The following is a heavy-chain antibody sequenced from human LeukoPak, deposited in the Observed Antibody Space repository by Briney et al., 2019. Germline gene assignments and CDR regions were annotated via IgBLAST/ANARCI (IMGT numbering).Heavy chain of an antibody. D-gene: IGHD3-22*01. CDR3: AKGFSSGPWDACDI. V-gene: IGHV3-30*18. Sequence: GGTLRLSCAASGFTFSSYGMHWVRQAPGKGLEWVAVISYDGSKKYYADSVKGRFTISRDSSKNMLYLQMNSLRVEDTAVYYCAKGFSSGPWDACDIWGQGTMVTASS. J-gene: IGHJ3*02. CDR2: ISYDGSKK. CDR1: GFTFSSYG.